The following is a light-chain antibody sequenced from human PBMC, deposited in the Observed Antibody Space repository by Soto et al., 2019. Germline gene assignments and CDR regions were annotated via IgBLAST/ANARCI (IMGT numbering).Light chain of an antibody. CDR3: QQYNNWPET. V-gene: IGKV3-15*01. J-gene: IGKJ1*01. CDR2: GAS. Sequence: EIVMTQSPATLSVSPGERATLSCRARQSVSSNLAWYQQRPGQAPRLLIYGASTRATGIPARFSGSGSGTEFTLTISSLQSEDFAVYYCQQYNNWPETFGQGTKVDI. CDR1: QSVSSN.